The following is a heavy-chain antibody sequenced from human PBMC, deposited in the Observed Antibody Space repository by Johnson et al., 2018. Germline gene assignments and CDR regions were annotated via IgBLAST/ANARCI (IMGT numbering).Heavy chain of an antibody. D-gene: IGHD3-10*01. CDR2: MSCDGRNK. J-gene: IGHJ6*03. CDR1: GFTLSSYT. CDR3: ARGPHMVPHYSYYSMDV. Sequence: QVQLVQSGGGVVQPGRSLRLCCAASGFTLSSYTVYWVRQAPGGGLAWVAVMSCDGRNKYYADSVKGRFTISRDNSKNTLYLQMNSLRAEDTAVSYWARGPHMVPHYSYYSMDVWGKGTTVTVAS. V-gene: IGHV3-30*04.